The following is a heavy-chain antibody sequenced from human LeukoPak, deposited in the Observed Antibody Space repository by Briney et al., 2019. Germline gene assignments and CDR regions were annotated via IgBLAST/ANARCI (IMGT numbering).Heavy chain of an antibody. CDR3: ARAPASDY. CDR1: GFSFSSYS. J-gene: IGHJ4*02. Sequence: GRSLRLSCAASGFSFSSYSMNWVRQAPGKGLEWVSSISTSSSYIYYVDSVKGRFTISRDNAKNSLYLQMNSLRVEDTAVYYCARAPASDYWGQGTLVTVSS. V-gene: IGHV3-21*01. CDR2: ISTSSSYI.